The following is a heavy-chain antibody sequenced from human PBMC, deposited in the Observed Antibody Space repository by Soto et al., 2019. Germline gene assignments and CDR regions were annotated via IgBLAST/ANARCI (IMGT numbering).Heavy chain of an antibody. J-gene: IGHJ6*02. CDR3: VWQPHATLDIYGMHG. Sequence: SQPLSLPFVISGASVSANSAAWNWIRQSPSRGLEWLGRTYYRSKWNFDYAESVKSRMSIIPDTSNNHFSLLLNSVTPEDTAVYYCVWQPHATLDIYGMHGCGLGTTVTV. CDR1: GASVSANSAA. CDR2: TYYRSKWNF. D-gene: IGHD1-1*01. V-gene: IGHV6-1*01.